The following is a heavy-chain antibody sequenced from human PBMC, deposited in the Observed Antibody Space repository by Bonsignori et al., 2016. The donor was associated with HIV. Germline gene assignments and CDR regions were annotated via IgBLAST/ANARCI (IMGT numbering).Heavy chain of an antibody. V-gene: IGHV4-59*01. D-gene: IGHD5-24*01. Sequence: WIRQPPGKGLEWIGYIYYTGSTNYNPSLKSRVTISVDTSKNQFSLKLSSVTAADTAVYYCARGGYNYANYWGPGTLVTVSS. CDR3: ARGGYNYANY. CDR2: IYYTGST. J-gene: IGHJ4*02.